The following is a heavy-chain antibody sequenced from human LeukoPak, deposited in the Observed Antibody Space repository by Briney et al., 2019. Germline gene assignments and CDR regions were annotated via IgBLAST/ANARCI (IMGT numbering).Heavy chain of an antibody. D-gene: IGHD2-2*01. Sequence: PGGSLRLSCAASGFTFSSYTINWVRQAPGKGLEWVSSITSDTRYTFYADSVKGRFTISRDNAQNSLYLQMNSLRAEDTAVYYCARDGRDIVVVPAASYYYYYMDVWGKGTTVTISS. V-gene: IGHV3-21*01. CDR3: ARDGRDIVVVPAASYYYYYMDV. CDR1: GFTFSSYT. J-gene: IGHJ6*03. CDR2: ITSDTRYT.